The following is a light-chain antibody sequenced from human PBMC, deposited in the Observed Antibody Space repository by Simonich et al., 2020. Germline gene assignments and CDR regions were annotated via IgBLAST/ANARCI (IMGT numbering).Light chain of an antibody. CDR2: STT. CDR1: SGSVSTSYY. J-gene: IGLJ2*01. Sequence: QTVVTQEPSFSVSPGGTVTLTCGLSSGSVSTSYYPSWYQQTPGQAPRTLIYSTTTRSSGVPDRFSGSKSGNTASLTISGLQAEDEADYYCCSYAGSSTVVFGGGTKLTVL. CDR3: CSYAGSSTVV. V-gene: IGLV8-61*01.